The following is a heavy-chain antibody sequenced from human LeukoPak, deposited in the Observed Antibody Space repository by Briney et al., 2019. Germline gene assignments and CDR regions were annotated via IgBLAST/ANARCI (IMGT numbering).Heavy chain of an antibody. CDR3: AHMKGYTSGWDQGS. D-gene: IGHD6-19*01. Sequence: SGPTLANPTQTLTLTCTFSGFPLTSNSVGVAWIRQPPGKALEWLALIYWNDEKRYSPSLRSRLTITKDTSKNQVVLTMTNMDPVDTATYYCAHMKGYTSGWDQGSWGQGTLVTVSS. J-gene: IGHJ5*02. CDR2: IYWNDEK. CDR1: GFPLTSNSVG. V-gene: IGHV2-5*01.